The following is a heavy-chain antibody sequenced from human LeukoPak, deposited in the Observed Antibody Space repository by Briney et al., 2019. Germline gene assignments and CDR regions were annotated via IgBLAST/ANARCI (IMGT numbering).Heavy chain of an antibody. CDR1: GGTFSSYA. J-gene: IGHJ4*02. V-gene: IGHV1-69*13. CDR2: IIPIFGTA. D-gene: IGHD3-22*01. CDR3: ARDRRGSGYYFPDY. Sequence: ASVNVSCKASGGTFSSYAISWVRQAPGQGLEWMGGIIPIFGTANYAQKFQGRVTITADESTSTAYMELSSLRSEDTAVYYCARDRRGSGYYFPDYWGQGTLVTVSS.